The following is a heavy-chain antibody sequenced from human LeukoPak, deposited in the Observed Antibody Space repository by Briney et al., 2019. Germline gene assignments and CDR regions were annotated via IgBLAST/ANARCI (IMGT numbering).Heavy chain of an antibody. CDR1: GFTVNSSF. CDR2: ISNDVAT. V-gene: IGHV3-66*01. CDR3: ARARTGAFDI. J-gene: IGHJ3*02. Sequence: GGALRLSCAASGFTVNSSFMSWVRQAPGKGLEWVALISNDVATYYVDSVKGRFTISRDSSKNTLSLEMNSLRGEDTAVYYCARARTGAFDIWGQGTMVTVSS.